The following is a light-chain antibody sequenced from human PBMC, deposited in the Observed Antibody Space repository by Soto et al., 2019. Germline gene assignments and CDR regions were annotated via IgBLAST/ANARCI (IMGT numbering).Light chain of an antibody. CDR1: QSISNS. CDR2: GAS. V-gene: IGKV3-15*01. J-gene: IGKJ2*01. CDR3: QQYNSWPPRT. Sequence: EIVMTQSPASLSVSPGETATLSCRASQSISNSLAWYQQKPGQAPSLLIYGASTRATGIPARFSGSGSGTEFTLTISSLHSEDSALYYCQQYNSWPPRTFGQGTKLEIK.